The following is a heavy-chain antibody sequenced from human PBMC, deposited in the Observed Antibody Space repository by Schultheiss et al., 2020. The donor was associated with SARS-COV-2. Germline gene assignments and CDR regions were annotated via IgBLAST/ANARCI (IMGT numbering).Heavy chain of an antibody. CDR3: ARLEGIFGEDRYYFDY. CDR1: GYSFSNYW. Sequence: GESLKISCKGVGYSFSNYWVGWVRQMPGKGLEWMGIIWPGDSDTRYSPSFQGQVTISADKSISTAYVQWSSLKASDTAMYYCARLEGIFGEDRYYFDYWGQGTLVTVSS. J-gene: IGHJ4*02. D-gene: IGHD3-3*01. V-gene: IGHV5-51*01. CDR2: IWPGDSDT.